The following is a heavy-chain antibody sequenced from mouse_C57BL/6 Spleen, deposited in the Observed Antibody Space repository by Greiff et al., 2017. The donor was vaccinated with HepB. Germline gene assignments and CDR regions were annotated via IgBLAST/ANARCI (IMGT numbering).Heavy chain of an antibody. Sequence: DVHLVESGGGLVKPGGSLKLSCAASGFTFSDYGMHWVRQAPEKGLEWVAYISSGSSTIYYADTVKGRFTISRDNAKNTLFLQMTSLRSEDTAMYYCAAPLLRAWFAYWGQGTLVTVSA. D-gene: IGHD1-1*01. CDR3: AAPLLRAWFAY. CDR2: ISSGSSTI. V-gene: IGHV5-17*01. J-gene: IGHJ3*01. CDR1: GFTFSDYG.